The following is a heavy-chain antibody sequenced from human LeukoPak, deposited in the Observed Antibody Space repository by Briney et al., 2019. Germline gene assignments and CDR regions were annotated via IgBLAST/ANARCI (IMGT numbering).Heavy chain of an antibody. CDR1: GFTFSSYA. Sequence: GGSLRLSCAASGFTFSSYAMSWVRQAPGRGLEWVSAISGSGGSTYYADSVKGRFTISRDNSKNTLYLQMNSLRAEDTAVYYCAKVDSSSSRGSFDPWGQGTLVTVSS. D-gene: IGHD6-6*01. CDR3: AKVDSSSSRGSFDP. V-gene: IGHV3-23*01. CDR2: ISGSGGST. J-gene: IGHJ5*02.